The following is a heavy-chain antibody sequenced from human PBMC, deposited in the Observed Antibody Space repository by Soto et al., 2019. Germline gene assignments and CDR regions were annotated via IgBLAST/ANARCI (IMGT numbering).Heavy chain of an antibody. CDR2: ISYDGSNK. J-gene: IGHJ6*02. CDR3: ARDPSLLLWFGESPLNTGNYYYYGMDV. V-gene: IGHV3-30-3*01. D-gene: IGHD3-10*01. CDR1: GFTFSSYA. Sequence: GGSLRLSCAASGFTFSSYAMHWVRQAPGKGLEWVAVISYDGSNKYYADSVKGRFTISRDNSKNTLYLQMNSLRAEDTAVYYCARDPSLLLWFGESPLNTGNYYYYGMDVWGQGTTVTVSS.